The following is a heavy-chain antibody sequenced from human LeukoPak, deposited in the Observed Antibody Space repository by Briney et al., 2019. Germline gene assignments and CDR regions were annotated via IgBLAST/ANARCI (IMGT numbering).Heavy chain of an antibody. V-gene: IGHV1-18*01. J-gene: IGHJ4*02. D-gene: IGHD3-22*01. CDR3: ARDNYYDSSGYYSY. Sequence: ASVKVSCKASGYTFTSHGISWVRQAPGQGLEWMGWISAYIGNTNYAQKLQGRVTVTTDTSTSTAYMELRSLRSDDTAMYYCARDNYYDSSGYYSYWGQGTLVTVSP. CDR2: ISAYIGNT. CDR1: GYTFTSHG.